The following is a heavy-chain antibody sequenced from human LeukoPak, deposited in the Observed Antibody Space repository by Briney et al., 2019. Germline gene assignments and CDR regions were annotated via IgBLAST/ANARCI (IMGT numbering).Heavy chain of an antibody. J-gene: IGHJ4*02. Sequence: SETLSLTCAVYGGSFSGYYWSWIRQPPGKGLEWIGEFNHSGSTNYNPSLKSRVTISVDTSKNQFSLKLSSVTAADTAVYYCAREGLRAAAGTRGPDYWGQGTLVTVSS. D-gene: IGHD6-13*01. V-gene: IGHV4-34*01. CDR1: GGSFSGYY. CDR3: AREGLRAAAGTRGPDY. CDR2: FNHSGST.